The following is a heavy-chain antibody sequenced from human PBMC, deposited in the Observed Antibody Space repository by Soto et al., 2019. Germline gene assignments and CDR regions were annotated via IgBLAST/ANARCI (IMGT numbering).Heavy chain of an antibody. CDR1: GFTFSNYG. Sequence: EVQLVESGGGLVQPGGSLRLSCAASGFTFSNYGMNWVRQAPGKGRAWVSYISSNSATRQYADSVKGRFTISRDKAKNSLYLQMNSLRDEDTAVYYCARGGAARPDYWGQGTLVTVSS. CDR2: ISSNSATR. D-gene: IGHD6-6*01. V-gene: IGHV3-48*02. CDR3: ARGGAARPDY. J-gene: IGHJ4*02.